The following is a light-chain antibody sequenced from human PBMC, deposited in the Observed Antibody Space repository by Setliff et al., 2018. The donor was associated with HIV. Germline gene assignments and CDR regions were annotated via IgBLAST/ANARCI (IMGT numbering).Light chain of an antibody. V-gene: IGLV2-23*02. CDR1: SSDIGAYNY. J-gene: IGLJ1*01. Sequence: LTQPASLSGFPGQSITTPCTGTSSDIGAYNYVSWYQQHPGKVPKVIIYDVRKRPSGVSNRLSGSKSGNTASLTISGLQAEEEAAYYCCSYAHINTLGFGTGTKVTVL. CDR3: CSYAHINTLG. CDR2: DVR.